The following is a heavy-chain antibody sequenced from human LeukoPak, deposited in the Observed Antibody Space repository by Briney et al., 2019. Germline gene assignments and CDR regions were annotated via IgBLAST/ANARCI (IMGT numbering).Heavy chain of an antibody. Sequence: SETLSLTCTVSGGSISSSSYYWGWIRQPPGKGLEWIGSIYYSGSTYYNPSLKSRVTISVDTSKNQFSLKLSSVTAADTAVYYCARINVDTAMVVVSYLDYWGQGTLVTVSS. J-gene: IGHJ4*02. CDR3: ARINVDTAMVVVSYLDY. V-gene: IGHV4-39*07. CDR1: GGSISSSSYY. CDR2: IYYSGST. D-gene: IGHD5-18*01.